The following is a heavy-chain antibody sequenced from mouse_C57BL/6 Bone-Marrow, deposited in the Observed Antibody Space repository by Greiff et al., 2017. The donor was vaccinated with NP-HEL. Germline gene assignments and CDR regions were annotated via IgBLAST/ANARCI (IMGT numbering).Heavy chain of an antibody. CDR1: GYTFTSYW. Sequence: EVQLQESGTVLARPGASVKMSCKTSGYTFTSYWMHWVKQRPGQGLEWIGAIYPGNIVTSYNQKFKGKAKLTAVTSASTAYMELSSLTNEDSAVYYCTRVLYYYGSSSPYAMDYWGQGTSVTVSS. J-gene: IGHJ4*01. CDR3: TRVLYYYGSSSPYAMDY. V-gene: IGHV1-5*01. D-gene: IGHD1-1*01. CDR2: IYPGNIVT.